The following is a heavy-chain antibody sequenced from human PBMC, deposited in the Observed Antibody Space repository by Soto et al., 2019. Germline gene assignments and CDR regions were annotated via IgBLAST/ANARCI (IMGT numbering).Heavy chain of an antibody. J-gene: IGHJ4*02. CDR2: INPSGGST. D-gene: IGHD1-26*01. CDR1: GYTFTSYY. V-gene: IGHV1-46*03. Sequence: ASVKVSCKASGYTFTSYYMHWVRQAPGQGLEWMGIINPSGGSTSYAQKFQGRVTMTRDTSTSTVYMELSSLRSEDTAVYYCAKFLRSGRVVVSFWGQGSLVTVSS. CDR3: AKFLRSGRVVVSF.